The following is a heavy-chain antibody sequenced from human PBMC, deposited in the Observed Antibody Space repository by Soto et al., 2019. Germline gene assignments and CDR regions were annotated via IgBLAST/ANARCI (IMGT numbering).Heavy chain of an antibody. Sequence: GASLKISCKGSGYSFTSYWISWVRQMPGKGLEWMGRIDPSDSYTNYSPSFQGHVTISADKSISTAYLQWSSLKASDTAMYYCARPYSSSSYYYYYGMDVWGQGTTVTVS. V-gene: IGHV5-10-1*01. D-gene: IGHD6-6*01. J-gene: IGHJ6*02. CDR2: IDPSDSYT. CDR3: ARPYSSSSYYYYYGMDV. CDR1: GYSFTSYW.